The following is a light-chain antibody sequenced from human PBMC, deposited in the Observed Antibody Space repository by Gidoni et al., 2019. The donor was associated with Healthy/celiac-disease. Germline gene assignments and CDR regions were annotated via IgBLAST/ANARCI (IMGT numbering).Light chain of an antibody. CDR3: QQRSNWPPT. Sequence: EIVLTQSPATLSLSPGERATLSCRASQSVSSYLAWYQQKPGQAPRLLIYDASNRATGIPARFSGSGSGTDFTLTISSLESEDFAVYYCQQRSNWPPTFXQXTKLEIK. CDR2: DAS. V-gene: IGKV3-11*01. J-gene: IGKJ2*01. CDR1: QSVSSY.